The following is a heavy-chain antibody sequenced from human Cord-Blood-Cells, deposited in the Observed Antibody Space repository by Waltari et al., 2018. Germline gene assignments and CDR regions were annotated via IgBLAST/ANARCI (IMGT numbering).Heavy chain of an antibody. V-gene: IGHV3-30-3*01. CDR3: ARTVYGDYFDY. Sequence: QVQLVESGGGVVQPGRSLSLSCAASGFTFSSSVMHWVRQAPGKGREWVAVISYDGSNKYYADSVKGRFTISRDNSKNTLYLQMNSLRADDTAVYYCARTVYGDYFDYWGQGTLVTVSS. J-gene: IGHJ4*02. CDR2: ISYDGSNK. CDR1: GFTFSSSV. D-gene: IGHD4-17*01.